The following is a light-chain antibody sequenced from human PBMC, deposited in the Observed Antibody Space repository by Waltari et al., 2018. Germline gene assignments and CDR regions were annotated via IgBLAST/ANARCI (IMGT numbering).Light chain of an antibody. CDR2: GAS. J-gene: IGKJ4*01. CDR1: QSVSST. CDR3: QQYNNWLT. Sequence: IVMTPSPATLSVSPGERANLSCRASQSVSSTLAWYQQKPGQAPRLLIYGASTRATGIPARFSGSGSGTEFTLTISSLQSEDFAVYYCQQYNNWLTFGGGTKVEIK. V-gene: IGKV3-15*01.